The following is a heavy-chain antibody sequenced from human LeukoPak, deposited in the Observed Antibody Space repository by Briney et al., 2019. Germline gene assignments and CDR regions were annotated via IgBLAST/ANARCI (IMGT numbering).Heavy chain of an antibody. CDR3: AKGRRAFDY. CDR1: GFTFSSYG. Sequence: GGSLRLSCAASGFTFSSYGMHWVRQAPGKGLEWVAVIWYDGSNKYYADSVKGRFTISGDNSKNTLYLQMNSLRAEDTAVYYCAKGRRAFDYWGQGTLVTVSS. CDR2: IWYDGSNK. J-gene: IGHJ4*02. V-gene: IGHV3-33*06.